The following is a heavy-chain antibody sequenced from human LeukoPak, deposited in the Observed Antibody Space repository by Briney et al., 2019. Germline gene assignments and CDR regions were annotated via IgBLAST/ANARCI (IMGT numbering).Heavy chain of an antibody. CDR1: GVSIDSNDW. CDR3: ARVVMEYFDY. CDR2: IYHSGST. J-gene: IGHJ4*02. V-gene: IGHV4-4*02. D-gene: IGHD3-22*01. Sequence: SEILSLTCAVSGVSIDSNDWWSWARQPPGKGLEWIGEIYHSGSTNYNPSLKSRVTISVDKSKNQFSLELNSMTAADTAVYYCARVVMEYFDYWGRGTLVTVSS.